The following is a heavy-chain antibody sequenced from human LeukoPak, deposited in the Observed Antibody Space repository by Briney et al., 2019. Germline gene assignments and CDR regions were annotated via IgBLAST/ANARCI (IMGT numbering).Heavy chain of an antibody. CDR1: GGTFSSYA. V-gene: IGHV1-69*13. CDR2: IIPIFGTA. J-gene: IGHJ6*02. D-gene: IGHD1/OR15-1a*01. CDR3: ARGNTWGKVYYYYYGMDV. Sequence: ASVKVSCEASGGTFSSYAISWVRQAPGQGLEWMGGIIPIFGTANYAQKFQGRVTITADESTSTAYMELSSLRSEDTAVYYCARGNTWGKVYYYYYGMDVWGQGTTVTVSS.